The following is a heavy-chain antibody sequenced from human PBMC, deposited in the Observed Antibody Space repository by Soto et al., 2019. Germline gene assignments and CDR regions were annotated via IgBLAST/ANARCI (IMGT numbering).Heavy chain of an antibody. J-gene: IGHJ4*02. CDR3: AKDGRYGGCHFDY. D-gene: IGHD1-26*01. CDR2: ISYDGSNK. V-gene: IGHV3-30*18. Sequence: QVQLVESGGGVVQPGRSLRLSCAASGFTFSSYGMHWVRQAPGKGLEWVAVISYDGSNKYYADSVKGRFTISRDNSKNTLYLQMNSLGAEDTAVYYCAKDGRYGGCHFDYRGQGTLGTVSS. CDR1: GFTFSSYG.